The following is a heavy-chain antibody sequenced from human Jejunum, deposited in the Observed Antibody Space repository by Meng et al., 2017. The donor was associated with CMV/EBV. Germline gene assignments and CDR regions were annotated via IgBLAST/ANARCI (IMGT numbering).Heavy chain of an antibody. CDR1: GFNFRSYG. Sequence: RLSCAASGFNFRSYGVNWVRQAPGKGLEWVANIKQDGSEEYYVDSVKGRFTISRDNAKNSLYLQMNTLGAEDTAVYYCASSYRLDVWGQGTTVTVSS. J-gene: IGHJ6*02. V-gene: IGHV3-7*01. CDR2: IKQDGSEE. CDR3: ASSYRLDV.